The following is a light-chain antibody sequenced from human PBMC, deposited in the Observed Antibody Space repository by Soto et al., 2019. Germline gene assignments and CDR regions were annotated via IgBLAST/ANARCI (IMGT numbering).Light chain of an antibody. CDR2: GDN. J-gene: IGLJ2*01. CDR1: SSNMGSNS. V-gene: IGLV1-44*01. CDR3: AAWDGSLHHIL. Sequence: QSVLTQPPSASGTPGQRVTISCSGSSSNMGSNSVNWYQQLPGTAPKLLIYGDNQRPSGVPDRFSGSKSGTSASLAITGLQSEDEVDYYCAAWDGSLHHILFGGGTKLTVL.